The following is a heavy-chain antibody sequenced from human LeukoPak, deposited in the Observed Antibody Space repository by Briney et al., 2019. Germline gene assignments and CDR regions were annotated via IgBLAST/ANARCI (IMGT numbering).Heavy chain of an antibody. D-gene: IGHD1-26*01. J-gene: IGHJ6*03. Sequence: VASVKVSCKASGYTFTSYYMHWVRQAPGQGLEWMGIINPSGGSTSYAKKFQGGVTITRDTSTSTVYMELSSLRSEDTAVYYCARVRDSGSYHRVLYYMDVWGKGTTVTVSS. V-gene: IGHV1-46*01. CDR3: ARVRDSGSYHRVLYYMDV. CDR1: GYTFTSYY. CDR2: INPSGGST.